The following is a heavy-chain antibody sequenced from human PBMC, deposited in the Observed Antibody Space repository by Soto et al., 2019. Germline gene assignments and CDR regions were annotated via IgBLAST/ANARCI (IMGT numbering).Heavy chain of an antibody. CDR2: VYADGAT. Sequence: EVQLVESGGGLVQPGESLRLSCAASGFTVSNYHMTWVRQAPGKGLEWVSAVYADGATSHADSVKDRFTVSRDNSRNTLNLKMSGLRAEDTAVYYCPRSGGGLDYWRRGTLVTVSS. CDR1: GFTVSNYH. D-gene: IGHD3-10*01. CDR3: PRSGGGLDY. J-gene: IGHJ4*02. V-gene: IGHV3-66*01.